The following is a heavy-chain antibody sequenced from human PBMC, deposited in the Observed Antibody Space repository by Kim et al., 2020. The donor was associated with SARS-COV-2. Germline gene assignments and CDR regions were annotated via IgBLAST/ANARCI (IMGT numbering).Heavy chain of an antibody. V-gene: IGHV3-9*01. Sequence: GGSLRLSCAASGFTFDDYAMHWVRQAPGKGLEWVSGISWNSGSIGYADSVKGRFTISRDNAKNSLYLQMNSLRAEDTALYYCAKLPEIVGATSDYYYGM. J-gene: IGHJ6*01. CDR2: ISWNSGSI. CDR1: GFTFDDYA. CDR3: AKLPEIVGATSDYYYGM. D-gene: IGHD1-26*01.